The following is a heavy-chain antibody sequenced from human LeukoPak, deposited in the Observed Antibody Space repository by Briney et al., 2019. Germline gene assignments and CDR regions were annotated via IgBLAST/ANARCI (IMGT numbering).Heavy chain of an antibody. J-gene: IGHJ3*02. CDR3: AKDRGGYYYGGSFDI. D-gene: IGHD3-22*01. CDR2: ISGSGDST. V-gene: IGHV3-23*01. CDR1: GFTLRSYV. Sequence: GGSLRLSCVASGFTLRSYVMNWVRQTPGKGLEWVSSISGSGDSTFYADSVKGRFSISRDNSKNTLYLQMNSLRAEDTAVYYCAKDRGGYYYGGSFDIWGQGTMVTVSS.